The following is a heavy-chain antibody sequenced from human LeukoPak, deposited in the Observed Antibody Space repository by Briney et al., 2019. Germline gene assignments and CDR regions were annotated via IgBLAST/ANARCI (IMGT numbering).Heavy chain of an antibody. V-gene: IGHV3-21*01. CDR3: ARAYCGGGSCYSGDFFDI. CDR1: GFTFSNYR. Sequence: PGGSLRLSCAASGFTFSNYRMNWVRQAPGKGLEWVSSIGSSSTYIYYADSVKGRFTISRDNAKNSLYLQMNSLRAEDTAVYYCARAYCGGGSCYSGDFFDIWGQGTMVTVSS. CDR2: IGSSSTYI. D-gene: IGHD2-15*01. J-gene: IGHJ3*02.